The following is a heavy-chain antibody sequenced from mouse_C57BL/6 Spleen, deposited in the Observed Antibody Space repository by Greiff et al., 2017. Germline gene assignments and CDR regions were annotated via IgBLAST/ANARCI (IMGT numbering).Heavy chain of an antibody. Sequence: VQLQQPGAELVKPGASVKLSCKASGYTFTSYWMHWVKQRPGQGLEWIGMIHPNSGSTNYNEKFKSKATLTVDKSSSTAYMQLSSLTSEDSAVYYCARFDYDVSYYAMDYWGQGTSVTVSS. CDR2: IHPNSGST. D-gene: IGHD2-4*01. J-gene: IGHJ4*01. CDR1: GYTFTSYW. V-gene: IGHV1-64*01. CDR3: ARFDYDVSYYAMDY.